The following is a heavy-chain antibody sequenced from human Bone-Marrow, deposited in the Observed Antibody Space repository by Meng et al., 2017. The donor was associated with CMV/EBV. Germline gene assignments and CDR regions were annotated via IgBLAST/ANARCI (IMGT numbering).Heavy chain of an antibody. V-gene: IGHV4-59*01. CDR3: ARDSGVYGMDV. J-gene: IGHJ6*02. D-gene: IGHD3-10*01. Sequence: SETLSLTCTVSGGSISSYYWSWIRQPPGKGLEWIGYIYYSGSTKYNPSLKSRVTISVDTSKNQFSLKLSSVTAADTAVYYCARDSGVYGMDVWGQGTTVTVSS. CDR2: IYYSGST. CDR1: GGSISSYY.